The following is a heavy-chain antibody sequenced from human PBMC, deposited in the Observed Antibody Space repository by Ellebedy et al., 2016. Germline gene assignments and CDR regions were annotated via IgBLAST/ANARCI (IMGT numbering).Heavy chain of an antibody. CDR2: IYTGGST. CDR3: ARSSYDNNGSDT. V-gene: IGHV4-4*07. J-gene: IGHJ4*02. D-gene: IGHD3-22*01. Sequence: SETLSLXCTVSGGSISSNYWCWIRQPAGKGLEWIGRIYTGGSTNYNPSLKSRVTMSLDTSKNQFSLKLSSVTAADTAVYYCARSSYDNNGSDTWGQGNLVTVSS. CDR1: GGSISSNY.